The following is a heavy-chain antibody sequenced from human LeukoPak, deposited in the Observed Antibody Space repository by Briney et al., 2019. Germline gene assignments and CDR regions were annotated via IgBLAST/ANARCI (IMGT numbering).Heavy chain of an antibody. CDR1: GFTFSSYA. Sequence: GGSLRLSCAASGFTFSSYAMSWVRQAPGKGLEWVSAISGSAGGTYYADSVKGRFAISRDNSKNTLYLQMNSLRAEDTAVYYCAKIALGYCSGGTCYIDYWGQGTLVTVSS. J-gene: IGHJ4*02. V-gene: IGHV3-23*01. D-gene: IGHD2-15*01. CDR2: ISGSAGGT. CDR3: AKIALGYCSGGTCYIDY.